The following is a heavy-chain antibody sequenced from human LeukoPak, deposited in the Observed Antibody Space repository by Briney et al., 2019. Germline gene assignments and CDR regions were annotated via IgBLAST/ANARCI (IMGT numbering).Heavy chain of an antibody. CDR1: GGSISSGGYY. D-gene: IGHD2-2*01. CDR3: AREGLGYCSSTSCSYFDY. CDR2: IYYSGST. V-gene: IGHV4-31*03. J-gene: IGHJ4*02. Sequence: PQTLSLTCTVSGGSISSGGYYWSWIRQHPGKGLEWIGYIYYSGSTYYNPSLKSRVTISVDTSKNQFSLKLSSVTAADTAVYYCAREGLGYCSSTSCSYFDYWGQGTLVTVSS.